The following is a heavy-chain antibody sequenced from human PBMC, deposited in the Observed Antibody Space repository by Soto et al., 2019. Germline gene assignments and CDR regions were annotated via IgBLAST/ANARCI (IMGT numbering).Heavy chain of an antibody. Sequence: QVQLVQSGAEVKKPGSSVKVSCKASGGTFSSYAISWVRQAPGQGLEWMGGIIPIFGTANYAQKFQGRVTITADESTSTDYMELSSLRSEDTAVYYCARSSSSATASHYYYYGMDVWGQGTTVTVSS. CDR3: ARSSSSATASHYYYYGMDV. CDR2: IIPIFGTA. CDR1: GGTFSSYA. D-gene: IGHD6-6*01. V-gene: IGHV1-69*01. J-gene: IGHJ6*02.